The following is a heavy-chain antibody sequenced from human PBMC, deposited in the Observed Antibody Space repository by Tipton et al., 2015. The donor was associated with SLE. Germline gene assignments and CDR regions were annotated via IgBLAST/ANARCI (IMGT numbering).Heavy chain of an antibody. V-gene: IGHV4-34*01. J-gene: IGHJ4*02. CDR1: GESFSGYY. CDR2: INHSGST. CDR3: ASRGAYRVFAY. D-gene: IGHD5-24*01. Sequence: TLSLTCTVYGESFSGYYWTWIRQPPGKGLEWIGEINHSGSTNYNPSLKSRVTISVDTSKNQFSLKLSSVTAADTAVYYCASRGAYRVFAYWGQGTLVTVSS.